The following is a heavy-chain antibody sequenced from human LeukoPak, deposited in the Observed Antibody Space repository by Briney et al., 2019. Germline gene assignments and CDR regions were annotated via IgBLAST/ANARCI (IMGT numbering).Heavy chain of an antibody. J-gene: IGHJ4*02. CDR3: AGGQLVRSLDY. Sequence: SQTLSLTCTVSGGSISSGGYYWSWIRQPPGKGLEWIGYIYHSGSTYYNPSLKSRVTISVDRSKNQFSLKLSSVTAADTAVYYCAGGQLVRSLDYWGQGTLVTVSS. D-gene: IGHD6-13*01. V-gene: IGHV4-30-2*01. CDR2: IYHSGST. CDR1: GGSISSGGYY.